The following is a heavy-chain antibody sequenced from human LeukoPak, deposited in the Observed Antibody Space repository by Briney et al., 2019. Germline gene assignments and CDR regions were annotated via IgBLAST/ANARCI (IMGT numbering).Heavy chain of an antibody. J-gene: IGHJ6*03. Sequence: SETLSLTCTVSGGSISSYYWSWIRQPAGKGLEWIGRIYTSGSTNYNPSLKSRVTMSVDTSKNQFSLKLSSVTAADTAVYYCARGRYYSTTYHYYYYMDVWGKGTTVTVSS. CDR1: GGSISSYY. V-gene: IGHV4-4*07. D-gene: IGHD4-11*01. CDR2: IYTSGST. CDR3: ARGRYYSTTYHYYYYMDV.